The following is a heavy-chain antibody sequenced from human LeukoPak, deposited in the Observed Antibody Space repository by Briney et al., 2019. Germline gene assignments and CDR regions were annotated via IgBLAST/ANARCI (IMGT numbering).Heavy chain of an antibody. Sequence: TGGSLRLSCAASGFTFSSYSMNWVRQAPGKGLEWVSSISSSSSYIYYADSVKGRFTISRDNAKNSLYLQMNSLRAEDTAVYYCARDATSGWYRGYFDYWGQGTLVTVSS. J-gene: IGHJ4*02. CDR1: GFTFSSYS. CDR3: ARDATSGWYRGYFDY. D-gene: IGHD6-19*01. V-gene: IGHV3-21*01. CDR2: ISSSSSYI.